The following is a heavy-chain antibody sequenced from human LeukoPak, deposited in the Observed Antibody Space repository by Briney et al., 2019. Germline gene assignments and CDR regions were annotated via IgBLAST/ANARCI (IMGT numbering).Heavy chain of an antibody. D-gene: IGHD3-10*01. CDR1: GFTFSNYA. V-gene: IGHV3-30*18. Sequence: GGSLRLSCEASGFTFSNYAMHWVRRAPGKGLEWVALISYDGSTKHYADSVKGRFTISRDNSKNTLSLQINSLRSEDTAVYYCAKDLHYYGPGSSPQYWGQGALVTVSS. CDR2: ISYDGSTK. J-gene: IGHJ4*02. CDR3: AKDLHYYGPGSSPQY.